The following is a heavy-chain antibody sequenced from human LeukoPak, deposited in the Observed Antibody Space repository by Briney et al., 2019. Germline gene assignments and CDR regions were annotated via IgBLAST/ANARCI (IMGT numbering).Heavy chain of an antibody. V-gene: IGHV4-31*03. D-gene: IGHD3-22*01. CDR1: GGSISSGGYY. CDR2: IYYSGST. CDR3: ARADRGERITMIVVVTVAFDI. J-gene: IGHJ3*02. Sequence: SETLSLTCTVSGGSISSGGYYWSWIRQHPGKGLEWIGYIYYSGSTYYNPSLKSRVTISVDTSKNQFSLKLSSVTAADTAVYYCARADRGERITMIVVVTVAFDIWGQGTMVTVSS.